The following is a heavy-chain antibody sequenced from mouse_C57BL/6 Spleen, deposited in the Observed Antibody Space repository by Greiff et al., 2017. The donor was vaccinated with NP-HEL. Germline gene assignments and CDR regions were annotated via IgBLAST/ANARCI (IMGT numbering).Heavy chain of an antibody. D-gene: IGHD1-1*01. CDR2: ISSGSSTI. J-gene: IGHJ4*01. Sequence: EVKLMESGGGLVKPGGSLKLSCAASGFTFSDYGMHWVRQAPEKGLEWVAYISSGSSTIYYADTVKGRFTISRDNAKNTLFLQMTSLRSEDTAMYYCARQGTTVVEGYYAMDYWGQGTSVTVSS. CDR3: ARQGTTVVEGYYAMDY. CDR1: GFTFSDYG. V-gene: IGHV5-17*01.